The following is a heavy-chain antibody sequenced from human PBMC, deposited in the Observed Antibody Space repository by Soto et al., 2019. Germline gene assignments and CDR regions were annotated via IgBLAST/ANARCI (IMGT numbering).Heavy chain of an antibody. Sequence: QVQLQESGPGLVKPSETLSLTCTVSGGSVSSGSYYWSWVRQPPGKGLEWIGYIYYSGSTNYHPSLKSRVTISVDTSKNQFSLKLSSVTAADTAVYYCARLDIWTAYPPDYWGQGTLVTVSS. J-gene: IGHJ4*02. CDR1: GGSVSSGSYY. CDR2: IYYSGST. V-gene: IGHV4-61*01. CDR3: ARLDIWTAYPPDY. D-gene: IGHD3-9*01.